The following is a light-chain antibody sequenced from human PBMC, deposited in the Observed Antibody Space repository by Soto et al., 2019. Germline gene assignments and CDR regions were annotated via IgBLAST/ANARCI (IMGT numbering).Light chain of an antibody. CDR1: QGISNY. J-gene: IGKJ5*01. V-gene: IGKV1-9*01. Sequence: EIEMTPSPACLSASVGDRVTITCRASQGISNYLAWYQQKPGKAPKLLIYEASTLQRGVPSRFSGSGSGTEFTLTISGLLPEDFAAYHCQQPYTFPFTFGQGTRLEI. CDR3: QQPYTFPFT. CDR2: EAS.